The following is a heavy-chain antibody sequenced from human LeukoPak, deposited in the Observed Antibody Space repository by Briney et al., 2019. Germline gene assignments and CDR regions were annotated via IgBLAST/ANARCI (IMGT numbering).Heavy chain of an antibody. V-gene: IGHV3-74*01. CDR2: INSDGSSS. Sequence: GGSLRLSCAASGFTFSSYWIHWVRQAPGKGLVWVSRINSDGSSSIYADSVKGRFTASRDNAKNTLYLQMNSLRAEDTAVYYCTRSPSLGGRYWGFDYWGQGALVTVSS. D-gene: IGHD1-26*01. J-gene: IGHJ4*02. CDR1: GFTFSSYW. CDR3: TRSPSLGGRYWGFDY.